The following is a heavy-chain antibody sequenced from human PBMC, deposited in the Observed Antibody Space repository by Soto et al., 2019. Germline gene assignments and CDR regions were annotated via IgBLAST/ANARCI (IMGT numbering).Heavy chain of an antibody. J-gene: IGHJ6*02. V-gene: IGHV3-30-3*01. Sequence: HPGGSLRLSCAASGFTFSSYAMHWVRQAPGKGLEWVAVISYDGSNKYYADSVKGRFTISRDNSKNTLYLQMNSLRAEDTAVYYCARETIVVVPAAKSYYYYGMDVWGQGTTVTVSS. D-gene: IGHD2-2*01. CDR2: ISYDGSNK. CDR1: GFTFSSYA. CDR3: ARETIVVVPAAKSYYYYGMDV.